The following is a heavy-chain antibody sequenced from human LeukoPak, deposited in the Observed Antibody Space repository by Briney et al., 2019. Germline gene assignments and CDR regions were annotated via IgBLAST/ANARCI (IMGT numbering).Heavy chain of an antibody. CDR1: GFTFADYA. V-gene: IGHV3-43*02. D-gene: IGHD6-13*01. Sequence: PGGSLRLSCAASGFTFADYAMYWVRQAPGKGLEWVSLISGDGDSAYYADSVKGRFTISRDNSKNSLYLQMNSLRTEDTALYYCAKDSLEAAGNRDSWGQGTLVTVSS. J-gene: IGHJ4*02. CDR3: AKDSLEAAGNRDS. CDR2: ISGDGDSA.